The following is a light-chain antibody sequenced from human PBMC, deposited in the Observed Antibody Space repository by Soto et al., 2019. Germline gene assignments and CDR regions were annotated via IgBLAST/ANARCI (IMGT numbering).Light chain of an antibody. Sequence: QSALTQPASVSGSPGQSITISCTGTSSDVGGYNYVSWYQQLPGKAPKLMIYDVSNRPSGVSNRFSGSKSGNTASLTISGLQAEDEADYYCSSYTSSSPFVFGTGT. CDR3: SSYTSSSPFV. CDR2: DVS. J-gene: IGLJ1*01. V-gene: IGLV2-14*01. CDR1: SSDVGGYNY.